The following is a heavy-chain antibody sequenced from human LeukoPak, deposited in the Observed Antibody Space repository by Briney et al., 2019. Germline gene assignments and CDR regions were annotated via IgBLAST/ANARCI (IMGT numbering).Heavy chain of an antibody. V-gene: IGHV3-30*18. CDR1: GFTFSSYG. Sequence: GESLRLSCAASGFTFSSYGMHWVRQAPGKGLEWVAVISYDGSNKYYADSVKGRFTISRDNSKNTLYLQMNSLRAEDTAVYYCAKEFRSITMNGWDRTLDYWGQGTLVTVSS. J-gene: IGHJ4*02. CDR3: AKEFRSITMNGWDRTLDY. D-gene: IGHD3-22*01. CDR2: ISYDGSNK.